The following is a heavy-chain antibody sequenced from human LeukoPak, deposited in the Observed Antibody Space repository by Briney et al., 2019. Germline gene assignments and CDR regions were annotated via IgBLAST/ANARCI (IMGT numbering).Heavy chain of an antibody. CDR2: IRKDGSDK. CDR3: ARDTSPKIASTGYDAFDI. D-gene: IGHD6-13*01. CDR1: GFTFSRYW. J-gene: IGHJ3*02. Sequence: GGSLRLSCAASGFTFSRYWMSCVRQAPGKGLEWVANIRKDGSDKFYVDSVKGRFTISRDNAKNSLFLQMNSLRAEDTAVYYCARDTSPKIASTGYDAFDIWGQGTMVTVSS. V-gene: IGHV3-7*01.